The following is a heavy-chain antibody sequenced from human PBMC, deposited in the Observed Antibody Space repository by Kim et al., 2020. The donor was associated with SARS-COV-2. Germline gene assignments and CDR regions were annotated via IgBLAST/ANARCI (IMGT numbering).Heavy chain of an antibody. D-gene: IGHD3-10*01. CDR2: ISPYNGDR. CDR1: GYTFTTSG. CDR3: AKSRITMVRGGVIAYWFDS. V-gene: IGHV1-18*01. Sequence: ASVKVSCKASGYTFTTSGISWVRQAPGQGLEWVGWISPYNGDRNYSQNLQGRVTMTADTSTTTAYMELRNLRSDDTAVYYCAKSRITMVRGGVIAYWFDSWGQGALVTVSS. J-gene: IGHJ5*01.